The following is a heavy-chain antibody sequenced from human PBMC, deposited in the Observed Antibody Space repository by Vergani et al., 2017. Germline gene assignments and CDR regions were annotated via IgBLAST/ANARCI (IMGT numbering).Heavy chain of an antibody. CDR2: ISAYNGNT. J-gene: IGHJ3*02. Sequence: QVQLVQSGAEVKKPGASVKVSCKASGYTFTSYGISWVRQAPGQGLEWMGWISAYNGNTNYAQKLQGRVTMTTDTSTSTAYMELRSLRSDDTAVYYCARVDYYDSSGYYWVGDFEIWGQGTMVTVFS. CDR1: GYTFTSYG. V-gene: IGHV1-18*01. CDR3: ARVDYYDSSGYYWVGDFEI. D-gene: IGHD3-22*01.